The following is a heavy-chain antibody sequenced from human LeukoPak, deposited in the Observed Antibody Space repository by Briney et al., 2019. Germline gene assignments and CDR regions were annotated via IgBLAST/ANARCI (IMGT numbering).Heavy chain of an antibody. J-gene: IGHJ4*02. CDR2: VYYSGST. CDR3: ARRSVYSYFDY. Sequence: PSETLSLTCTVSGCSISSSRYYWSWIRQPPGKGLEVIGRVYYSGSTYYNPALKSLITISVNPSKNQFSLNLSSVTAADTAVYYCARRSVYSYFDYWGQGTLVTVSS. D-gene: IGHD4-11*01. V-gene: IGHV4-39*01. CDR1: GCSISSSRYY.